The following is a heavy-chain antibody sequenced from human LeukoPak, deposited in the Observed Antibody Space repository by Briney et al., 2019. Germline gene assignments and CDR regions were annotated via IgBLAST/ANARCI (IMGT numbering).Heavy chain of an antibody. D-gene: IGHD4-11*01. CDR2: ISNDGGSK. CDR3: AGESVTTELDP. V-gene: IGHV3-30*04. Sequence: GGSLRLSCAASGFTFSTYAMHWVRQAPGKGLEWVAFISNDGGSKHYAGSVKGRFTISRDNSENRLYLQVSSLGAEDTAVYYCAGESVTTELDPWGQGTLVTVSA. CDR1: GFTFSTYA. J-gene: IGHJ5*02.